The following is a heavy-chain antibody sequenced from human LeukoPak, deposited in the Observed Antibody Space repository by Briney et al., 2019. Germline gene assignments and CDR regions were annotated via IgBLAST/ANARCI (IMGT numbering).Heavy chain of an antibody. D-gene: IGHD5-24*01. J-gene: IGHJ3*02. CDR2: INQSGST. V-gene: IGHV4-34*01. CDR1: GGPFSLYF. Sequence: SETLSLTCVVSGGPFSLYFWSWIRQPPGKGLEWIGEINQSGSTNYNPSLKSRVTTSVDTSKKRLSLKLSSVTAADMAVYYCAFSQEMADAFDIWGPGTMVTVSS. CDR3: AFSQEMADAFDI.